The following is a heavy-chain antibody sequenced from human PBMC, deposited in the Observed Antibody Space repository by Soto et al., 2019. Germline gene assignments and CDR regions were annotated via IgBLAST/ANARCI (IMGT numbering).Heavy chain of an antibody. Sequence: ASVKVSCKASGYTFTSYGISWVRQAPGQGLEWMGWISAYNGNTNYAQKLQGRVTMTTDTSTSTAYMELRSLRSDDTAVYYCAREDPGVANNFYYYGMEVLGQGTTVIVS. V-gene: IGHV1-18*04. CDR1: GYTFTSYG. CDR2: ISAYNGNT. J-gene: IGHJ6*01. CDR3: AREDPGVANNFYYYGMEV. D-gene: IGHD5-12*01.